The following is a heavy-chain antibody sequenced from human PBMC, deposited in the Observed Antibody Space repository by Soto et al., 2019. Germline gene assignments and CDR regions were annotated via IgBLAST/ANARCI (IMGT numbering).Heavy chain of an antibody. D-gene: IGHD4-4*01. Sequence: QVQLVQSGAEVKKPGSSVKVSCKASGGTFSSYTISWVRQAPGQGLEWMGRIIPILGIANYAQKFQGRVTITADKSTSTAYMELGSLRSEDTAGYYCARDLHGDYTNFNWFDPWGQGTLVTVSS. V-gene: IGHV1-69*08. J-gene: IGHJ5*02. CDR2: IIPILGIA. CDR1: GGTFSSYT. CDR3: ARDLHGDYTNFNWFDP.